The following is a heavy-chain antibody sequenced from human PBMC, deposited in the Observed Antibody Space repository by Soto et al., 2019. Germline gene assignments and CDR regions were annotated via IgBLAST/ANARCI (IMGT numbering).Heavy chain of an antibody. Sequence: PSETLSLTCTVSGASITNDDKYWGWIRQSPGKGLDWIGHIHYSGSAYYNPSLKSRVTISVDTSKNQFSLKLSSVTAADTAVYYCAGQPTAGSYYDLGSYYYYYAMDVWGQGTTVTVSS. CDR3: AGQPTAGSYYDLGSYYYYYAMDV. CDR2: IHYSGSA. CDR1: GASITNDDKY. J-gene: IGHJ6*02. D-gene: IGHD3-10*01. V-gene: IGHV4-30-4*08.